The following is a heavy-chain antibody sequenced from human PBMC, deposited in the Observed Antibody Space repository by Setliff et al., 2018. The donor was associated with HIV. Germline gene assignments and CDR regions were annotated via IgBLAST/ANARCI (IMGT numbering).Heavy chain of an antibody. J-gene: IGHJ6*02. V-gene: IGHV1-69-2*01. D-gene: IGHD3-10*01. Sequence: ASVKVSCKASGYNFGSYFMHWVRQAPGKGLEWMGRIDPEDGETIYGAKFQGRVTMTADTSAATAYMVLSSLRSEDTAVYYCATDFGTVRGVMDYYYYGMDVWGHGTTVTVSS. CDR1: GYNFGSYF. CDR2: IDPEDGET. CDR3: ATDFGTVRGVMDYYYYGMDV.